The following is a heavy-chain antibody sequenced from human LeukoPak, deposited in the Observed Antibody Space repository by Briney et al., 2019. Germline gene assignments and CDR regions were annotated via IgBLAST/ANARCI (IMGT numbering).Heavy chain of an antibody. V-gene: IGHV4-39*07. Sequence: SETLSLTCTVSGGSISSSSYYWGWIRQPPGKGLEWIGEINHSGSTNYNPSLKSRVTISVDTSKNQFSLKLSSVTAADTAVYYCGGRGPGKDYWGQGTLVTVSS. CDR1: GGSISSSSYY. J-gene: IGHJ4*02. CDR2: INHSGST. CDR3: GGRGPGKDY. D-gene: IGHD2-15*01.